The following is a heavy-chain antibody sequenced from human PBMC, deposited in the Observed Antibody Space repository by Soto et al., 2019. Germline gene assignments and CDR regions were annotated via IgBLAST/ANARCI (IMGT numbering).Heavy chain of an antibody. CDR1: GFTFSSYA. CDR2: ISGSGGST. V-gene: IGHV3-23*01. Sequence: QTGGSLRLSCAASGFTFSSYAMSWVRQAPGKGLEWVSAISGSGGSTYYADSVKGRFTISRDNSKNTLYLQMNSLRAEDTAVYYCAKHPASYGDSTADVWGKGTTVTVSS. CDR3: AKHPASYGDSTADV. D-gene: IGHD4-17*01. J-gene: IGHJ6*03.